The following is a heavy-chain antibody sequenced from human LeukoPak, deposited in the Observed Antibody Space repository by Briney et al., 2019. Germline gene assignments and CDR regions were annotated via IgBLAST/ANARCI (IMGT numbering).Heavy chain of an antibody. CDR2: IIWMGGRT. CDR3: ARYYDSSGYCSPMGIDRSGAFDI. J-gene: IGHJ3*02. D-gene: IGHD3-22*01. CDR1: GFTFDDYG. V-gene: IGHV3-20*04. Sequence: GGSLRLSCAASGFTFDDYGMSWVRQAPGKGRGWAAGIIWMGGRTVHADSVKGRFNISRDNAKSSLYLQMNSLRAEDTALYYCARYYDSSGYCSPMGIDRSGAFDIWGQGTMVTVSS.